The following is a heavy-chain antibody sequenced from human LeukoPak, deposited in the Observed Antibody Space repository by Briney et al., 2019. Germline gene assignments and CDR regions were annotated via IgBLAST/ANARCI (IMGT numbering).Heavy chain of an antibody. V-gene: IGHV1-3*01. CDR2: INAANGNT. J-gene: IGHJ4*02. D-gene: IGHD6-19*01. Sequence: ASVKVSRKASGYTFTSYATHWVRQAPGQRLEWMGLINAANGNTRYSQTFQDRVTITRDTSASTAYMELSSLRSEDTAVYYCARAYDSGCNYWGQGTLVTVSS. CDR1: GYTFTSYA. CDR3: ARAYDSGCNY.